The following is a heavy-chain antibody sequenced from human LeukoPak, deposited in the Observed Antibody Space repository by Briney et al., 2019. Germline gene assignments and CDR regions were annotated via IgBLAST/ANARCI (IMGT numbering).Heavy chain of an antibody. D-gene: IGHD2-15*01. CDR3: ARDVFRYCSGGSCYLRWFDP. CDR1: GYTFTSYG. CDR2: ISAYNGNT. Sequence: ASVKVSCKASGYTFTSYGISWVRQAPGQGLEWMGWISAYNGNTNYAQELQGRVIMTTDTSTSTAYMELRSLRSDDTAVYYCARDVFRYCSGGSCYLRWFDPWGQGTLVTVSS. V-gene: IGHV1-18*01. J-gene: IGHJ5*02.